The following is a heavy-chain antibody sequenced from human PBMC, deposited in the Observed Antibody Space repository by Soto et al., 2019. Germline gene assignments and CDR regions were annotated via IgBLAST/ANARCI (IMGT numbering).Heavy chain of an antibody. CDR3: ARDPGGSIFGVVTPTPSYYYGMDV. CDR2: IIPIFGTA. Sequence: QVQLVQSGAEVKKPGSSVKVSCKASGGTFSSYAISWVRQAPGQGLEWMGGIIPIFGTANYAQKFQGRVTITADESTSTAYMELSSVRSEDTAVYYCARDPGGSIFGVVTPTPSYYYGMDVWGQGTPVTVSS. J-gene: IGHJ6*02. D-gene: IGHD3-3*01. CDR1: GGTFSSYA. V-gene: IGHV1-69*01.